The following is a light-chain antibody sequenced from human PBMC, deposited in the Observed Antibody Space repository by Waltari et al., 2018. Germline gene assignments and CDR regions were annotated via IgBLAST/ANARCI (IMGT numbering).Light chain of an antibody. CDR1: SSNIGAGYD. V-gene: IGLV1-40*01. CDR3: QSYDRDLNAVL. CDR2: RDD. J-gene: IGLJ3*02. Sequence: QSVLTQPPSVSGAPGPSVTISCTGSSSNIGAGYDVHWYQQIPGSAPKVLIYRDDNRPSGVPGRFSGSKSGTSASLSVTGLHSEDEADYFCQSYDRDLNAVLFGGGTKLTVL.